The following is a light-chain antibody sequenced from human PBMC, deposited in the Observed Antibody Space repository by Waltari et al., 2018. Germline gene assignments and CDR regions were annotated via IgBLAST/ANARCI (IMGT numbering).Light chain of an antibody. CDR1: SNDVGSYNL. J-gene: IGLJ2*01. Sequence: QSALTQPASVSGSPGQSITISYTGTSNDVGSYNLVSWYQRHPGKAPELLIYEGSKRPSGVSNRFSGSKSGNTASLTISGLQAEDEADYFCCSYASGSTIIFGGGTKLTVL. V-gene: IGLV2-23*01. CDR2: EGS. CDR3: CSYASGSTII.